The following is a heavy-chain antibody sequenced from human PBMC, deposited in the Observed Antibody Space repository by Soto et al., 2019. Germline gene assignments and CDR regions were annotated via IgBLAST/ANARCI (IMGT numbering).Heavy chain of an antibody. Sequence: SETLSLTCTVSGGSISSSSYYWGWIRQPPGKGLEWIGSIYYSGSTYYNPSLKNRVTISVDTSKNQFSLKLSSVTAADTAVYYCARWGEGYNWFDPWGQGTLVTVSS. CDR1: GGSISSSSYY. CDR2: IYYSGST. CDR3: ARWGEGYNWFDP. V-gene: IGHV4-39*01. D-gene: IGHD3-16*01. J-gene: IGHJ5*02.